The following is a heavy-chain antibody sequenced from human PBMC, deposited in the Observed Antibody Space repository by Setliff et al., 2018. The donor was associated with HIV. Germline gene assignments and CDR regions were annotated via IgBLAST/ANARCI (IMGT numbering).Heavy chain of an antibody. Sequence: GESLKISCKGPGYSFTSYWIAWVRQMPGKGLEWMGLIYPRDSDTRYSPSFQGQVTISVDKSISTAYLHWSSLKASDTAMYFCARANTWFDPWGQGTLVTVS. J-gene: IGHJ5*02. CDR1: GYSFTSYW. V-gene: IGHV5-51*01. CDR3: ARANTWFDP. CDR2: IYPRDSDT.